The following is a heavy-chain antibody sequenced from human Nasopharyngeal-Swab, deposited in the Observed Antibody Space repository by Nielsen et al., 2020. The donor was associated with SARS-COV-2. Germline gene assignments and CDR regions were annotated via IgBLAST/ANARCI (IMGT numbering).Heavy chain of an antibody. J-gene: IGHJ4*02. CDR2: IYYSGST. CDR3: ARATSGSYYPFDY. Sequence: GPLRLSFTVPGSSISSYYWSWIRQPPGKGLEWIGYIYYSGSTNYNPSLKSRVTISVDTSKNQFSLKLSSVTAADTAVYYCARATSGSYYPFDYWGQGTLVTVSS. V-gene: IGHV4-59*01. D-gene: IGHD1-26*01. CDR1: GSSISSYY.